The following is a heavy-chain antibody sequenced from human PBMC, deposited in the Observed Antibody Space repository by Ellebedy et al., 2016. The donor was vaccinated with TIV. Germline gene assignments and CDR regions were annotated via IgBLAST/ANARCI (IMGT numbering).Heavy chain of an antibody. CDR1: GFTFSSYA. V-gene: IGHV3-23*01. Sequence: GGSLRLXCAASGFTFSSYAMSWVRQAPGKGLEWVSAISGSGGSTYYADSVKGRFTISRDNSKNTLYLQMNSLRAEDTAVYYCAKAIYTLVIAYYFDYWGQGTLVTVSS. CDR2: ISGSGGST. J-gene: IGHJ4*02. CDR3: AKAIYTLVIAYYFDY. D-gene: IGHD2-21*01.